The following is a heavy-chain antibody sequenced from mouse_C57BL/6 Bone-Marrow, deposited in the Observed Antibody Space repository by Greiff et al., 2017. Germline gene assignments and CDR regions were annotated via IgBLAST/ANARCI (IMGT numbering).Heavy chain of an antibody. Sequence: VQLKQSGPELVKPGDSVKISCKASGYSFTGYFMNWVMQSHGKSLEWIGRINPYNGDTFYNQKFKGKATLTVDKSSSTAHMELRSLTSEDSAVYYCARGGLLRRCYFDYWGQGTTLTVSS. CDR2: INPYNGDT. CDR1: GYSFTGYF. D-gene: IGHD1-1*01. CDR3: ARGGLLRRCYFDY. V-gene: IGHV1-20*01. J-gene: IGHJ2*01.